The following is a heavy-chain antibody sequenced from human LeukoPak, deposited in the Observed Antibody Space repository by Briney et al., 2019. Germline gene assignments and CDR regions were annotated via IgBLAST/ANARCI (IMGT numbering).Heavy chain of an antibody. CDR1: EFSVGSNY. CDR2: IYSGGST. J-gene: IGHJ4*02. CDR3: AGAYSYGEGFDY. V-gene: IGHV3-66*01. Sequence: PGGSLRLSCAASEFSVGSNYMTWVRQAPGKGLEWVSLIYSGGSTYYADSVKGRFTISRDNSKNTLYLQMNSLRAEDTAVYYCAGAYSYGEGFDYWGQGTLVTVSS. D-gene: IGHD5-18*01.